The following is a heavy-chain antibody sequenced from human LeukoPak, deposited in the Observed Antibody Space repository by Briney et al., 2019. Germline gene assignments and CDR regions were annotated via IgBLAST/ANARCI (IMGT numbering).Heavy chain of an antibody. CDR1: GGSFSGYY. Sequence: SETLSLTCAVYGGSFSGYYWSWIRQPPGKGLEWIGEINHSGSTNYNPSLKSRVTISVDTSKNQFSLKLSSVTAADTAVYYCARGKMRKDYWGQGTLVTVSS. J-gene: IGHJ4*02. D-gene: IGHD5-24*01. CDR3: ARGKMRKDY. V-gene: IGHV4-34*01. CDR2: INHSGST.